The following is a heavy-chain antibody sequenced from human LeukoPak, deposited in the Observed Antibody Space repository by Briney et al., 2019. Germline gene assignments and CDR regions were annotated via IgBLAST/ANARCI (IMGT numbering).Heavy chain of an antibody. D-gene: IGHD3-10*01. J-gene: IGHJ4*02. CDR2: MKKDGSET. CDR1: GFTFSSYS. CDR3: GRHRSGSGTYFIDH. V-gene: IGHV3-7*01. Sequence: PGGSLRLSCVVSGFTFSSYSMIWVRQAPGKGLQWVANMKKDGSETNYGDSVKGGFTISRDNAKNSLYLQMNSLRAEDTAVYYCGRHRSGSGTYFIDHWGQGTLVSVSS.